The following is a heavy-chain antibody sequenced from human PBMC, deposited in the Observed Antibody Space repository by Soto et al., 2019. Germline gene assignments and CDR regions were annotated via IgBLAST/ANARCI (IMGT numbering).Heavy chain of an antibody. V-gene: IGHV4-59*01. CDR2: IHHSGSA. Sequence: QVHLQESAPGLVKPSETLSLTCTVSVGSISTYYWSWIRQPSGKGLEWIGYIHHSGSANYNPSLKSRANLSVDTSKNQFSLKLTSVTAADTAVYYCATNVHGISWFFSWFDTWGQGALVTVSS. J-gene: IGHJ5*02. D-gene: IGHD6-13*01. CDR3: ATNVHGISWFFSWFDT. CDR1: VGSISTYY.